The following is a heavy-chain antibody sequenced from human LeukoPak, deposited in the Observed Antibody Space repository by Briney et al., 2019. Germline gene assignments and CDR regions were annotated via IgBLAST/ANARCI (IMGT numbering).Heavy chain of an antibody. Sequence: PVGSLRLSCAASGITFEDYNMHWIRQAPGKGLEWDSLISWDGDTTYDADPVKGRFTISRDNSANSLYLQMNSLRSEDTAVYYCATGLTSTRFDFWGQGTLVTVSS. V-gene: IGHV3-43*01. CDR3: ATGLTSTRFDF. CDR2: ISWDGDTT. CDR1: GITFEDYN. J-gene: IGHJ4*02. D-gene: IGHD1-1*01.